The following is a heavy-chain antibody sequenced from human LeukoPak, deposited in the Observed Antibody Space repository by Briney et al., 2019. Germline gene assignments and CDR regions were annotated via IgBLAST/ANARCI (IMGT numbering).Heavy chain of an antibody. D-gene: IGHD5-18*01. CDR2: IIPIFGTA. J-gene: IGHJ4*02. CDR1: GGTFSSYA. Sequence: SVNVSCKASGGTFSSYAISWVRQAPGQGLEWMGGIIPIFGTANYAQKFQGRVTITADESTSTAYMELSSLRSEDTAVYYCAANPYSYGYGSVYWGQGTLVTVSS. CDR3: AANPYSYGYGSVY. V-gene: IGHV1-69*13.